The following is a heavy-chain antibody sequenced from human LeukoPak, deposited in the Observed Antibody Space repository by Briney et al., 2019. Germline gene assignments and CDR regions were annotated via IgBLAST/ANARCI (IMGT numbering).Heavy chain of an antibody. CDR1: GSTFSNYA. J-gene: IGHJ6*03. V-gene: IGHV3-9*03. CDR2: ISWNSGSI. Sequence: GGSLRLSCAASGSTFSNYAMSWVRQAPGKGLEWVSGISWNSGSIVYADSVKGRFTISRDNAKNSLYLQMNSLRAEDMALYYCAKDKGRYYYYYMDVWGKGTTVTVSS. CDR3: AKDKGRYYYYYMDV.